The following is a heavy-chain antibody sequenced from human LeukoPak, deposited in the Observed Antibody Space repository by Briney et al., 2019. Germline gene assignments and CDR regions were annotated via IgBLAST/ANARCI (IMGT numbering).Heavy chain of an antibody. CDR3: ARSHYDVLTGYFPFDY. D-gene: IGHD3-9*01. CDR2: INPSGGST. J-gene: IGHJ4*02. CDR1: GYTFTSYY. V-gene: IGHV1-46*01. Sequence: ASVKVSCKASGYTFTSYYMHWVRQAPGQGLEWMGIINPSGGSTSYAQKFQGRVTMTRDTSTSTVYMELSSLRSEDTAVYYCARSHYDVLTGYFPFDYWGQGTLVTVSS.